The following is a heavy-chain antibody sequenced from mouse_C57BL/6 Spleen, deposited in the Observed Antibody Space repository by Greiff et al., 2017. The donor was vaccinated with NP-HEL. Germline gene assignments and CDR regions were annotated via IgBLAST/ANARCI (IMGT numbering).Heavy chain of an antibody. Sequence: EVQLQQSGPELVKPGASVKIPCKASGYTFTDYTMDWVKQSHGKSLEWIGDINPNNGGTIYNQKFKGKATLTVDKSSSTAYMELRSLTSEDTAVYDGERGSYDYDVGYAMDYWGQGTSVTVAS. V-gene: IGHV1-18*01. CDR1: GYTFTDYT. CDR3: ERGSYDYDVGYAMDY. CDR2: INPNNGGT. J-gene: IGHJ4*01. D-gene: IGHD2-4*01.